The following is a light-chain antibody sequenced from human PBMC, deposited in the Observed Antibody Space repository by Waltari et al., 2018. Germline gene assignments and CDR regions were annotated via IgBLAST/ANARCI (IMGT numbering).Light chain of an antibody. Sequence: QSVLTQPPSVSGAPGQRVTIPCPGSSSNIGAGYDVPWYQQLPGTAPKLLMYDNTNRPSGVPDRFSGSKSGTSASLAITGLQAEDEADYYCQSYDSSLSGVVFGGGTKLTVL. CDR3: QSYDSSLSGVV. V-gene: IGLV1-40*01. CDR1: SSNIGAGYD. CDR2: DNT. J-gene: IGLJ2*01.